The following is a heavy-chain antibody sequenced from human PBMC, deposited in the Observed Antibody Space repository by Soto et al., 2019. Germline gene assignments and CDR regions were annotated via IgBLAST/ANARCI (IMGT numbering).Heavy chain of an antibody. CDR3: AKKFSSSSHNSYYYYYYMDV. CDR1: SGSISSSNW. CDR2: IYHSGST. D-gene: IGHD6-6*01. Sequence: SETLSLTCAVSSGSISSSNWWSWVRQPPGKGLEWIGEIYHSGSTNYNPSLKSRVTISVDKSKNQFSLKLSSVTAADTAVYYWAKKFSSSSHNSYYYYYYMDVWGKGTTVPVSS. V-gene: IGHV4-4*02. J-gene: IGHJ6*03.